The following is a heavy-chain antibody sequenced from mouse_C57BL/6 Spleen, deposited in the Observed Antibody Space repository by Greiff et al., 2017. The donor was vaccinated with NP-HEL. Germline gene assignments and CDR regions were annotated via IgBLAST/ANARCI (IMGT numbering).Heavy chain of an antibody. D-gene: IGHD2-14*01. CDR1: GYTFTSYW. CDR2: IDPSDSYT. J-gene: IGHJ3*01. V-gene: IGHV1-50*01. CDR3: AREGEYRGFAY. Sequence: QVQLQQPGAELVKPGASVKLSCKASGYTFTSYWMQWVKQRPGQGLEWIGEIDPSDSYTNYNQKFKGKATLTVDTSSSTAYMQLSSLTSEDSAVYYCAREGEYRGFAYWGQGTLVTVSA.